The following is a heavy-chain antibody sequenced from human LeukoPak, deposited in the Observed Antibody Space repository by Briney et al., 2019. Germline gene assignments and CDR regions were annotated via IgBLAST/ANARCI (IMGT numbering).Heavy chain of an antibody. V-gene: IGHV3-11*01. D-gene: IGHD3-22*01. CDR3: ARERNYDSSGYYSGGGYFDY. J-gene: IGHJ4*02. CDR1: GLTFSDYY. Sequence: GGSLRLSCAASGLTFSDYYMSWIRQAPGKGLEWVSYISSSGSTIYYADSVKGRFTISRDNAKNSLYLQMNSLRAEDTAVYYCARERNYDSSGYYSGGGYFDYWGQGTLVTVSS. CDR2: ISSSGSTI.